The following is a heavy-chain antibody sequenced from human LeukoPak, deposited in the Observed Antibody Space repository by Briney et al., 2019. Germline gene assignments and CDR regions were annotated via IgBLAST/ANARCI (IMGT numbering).Heavy chain of an antibody. D-gene: IGHD3-22*01. CDR1: GFSLSTSGVG. J-gene: IGHJ5*02. CDR3: AHIVRRRLLLLGANNWFDP. V-gene: IGHV2-5*01. Sequence: KESGPTLVKPTQTLTLTCTFSGFSLSTSGVGVGWIRQPPGKALEWLALIYWNDDKRYRPSLKSRLTITKDTSKNQVVLTMTNMDPVDTATYYCAHIVRRRLLLLGANNWFDPWGQGTLVTVSS. CDR2: IYWNDDK.